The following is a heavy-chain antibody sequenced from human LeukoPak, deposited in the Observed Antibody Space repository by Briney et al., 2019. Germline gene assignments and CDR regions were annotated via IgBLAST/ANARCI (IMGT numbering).Heavy chain of an antibody. J-gene: IGHJ5*02. D-gene: IGHD3-22*01. CDR1: GGTFSSYA. Sequence: ASVKVSCKASGGTFSSYAISWVRQAPGQGLEWMGGIIPIFGTANYAQKFQGRVTITADKSTSTAYMELSSLRSEDTAVYYCARVLHKRNYDSSDYYGSWGQGTLVTVSS. CDR3: ARVLHKRNYDSSDYYGS. V-gene: IGHV1-69*06. CDR2: IIPIFGTA.